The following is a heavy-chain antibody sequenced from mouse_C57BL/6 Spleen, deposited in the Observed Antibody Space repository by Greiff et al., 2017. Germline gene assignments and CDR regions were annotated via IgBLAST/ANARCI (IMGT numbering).Heavy chain of an antibody. CDR3: SWHRRYAMDY. V-gene: IGHV5-17*01. Sequence: EVKVEESGGGLVKPGGSLKLSCAASGFTFSDYGMHWVRQAPEKGLEWVAYISSGSSTIYYADKVKGRFTISRVNANNTLFLQMISLRSEDTAMYYCSWHRRYAMDYWGQGTSLTVSS. J-gene: IGHJ4*01. CDR2: ISSGSSTI. CDR1: GFTFSDYG.